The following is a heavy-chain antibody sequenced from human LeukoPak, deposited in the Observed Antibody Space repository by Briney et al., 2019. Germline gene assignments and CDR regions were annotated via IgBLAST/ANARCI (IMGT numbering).Heavy chain of an antibody. CDR3: AGETGSAVGSTDFDY. J-gene: IGHJ4*02. V-gene: IGHV3-30-3*01. CDR1: GFTFSSYA. Sequence: PGGPLRLSCAASGFTFSSYAIHWVRQAPGKGLEWVAVISYDGSNKYYADSVKGRFTISRDNSKNTLYLQMNSLRAEDTAVYYCAGETGSAVGSTDFDYWGQGTLVTVSS. CDR2: ISYDGSNK. D-gene: IGHD4-17*01.